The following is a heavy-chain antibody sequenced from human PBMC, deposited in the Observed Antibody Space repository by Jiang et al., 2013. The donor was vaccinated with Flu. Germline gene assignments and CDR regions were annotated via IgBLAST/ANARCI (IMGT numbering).Heavy chain of an antibody. CDR2: ISVGNGNT. CDR1: GYTFTSYA. V-gene: IGHV1-3*01. J-gene: IGHJ6*02. Sequence: GAEVKKPGASVKVSCKASGYTFTSYAIHWVRQAPGQRLEWMGWISVGNGNTRHSQKFQGSVTFTSDTSASTAYMELSSLRSEDTAVYYCARGRPLTGTTNYYYGMDVWGQGITVTVSS. CDR3: ARGRPLTGTTNYYYGMDV. D-gene: IGHD1-7*01.